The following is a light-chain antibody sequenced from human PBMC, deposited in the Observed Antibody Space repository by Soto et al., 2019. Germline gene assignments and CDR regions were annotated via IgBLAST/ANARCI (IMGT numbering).Light chain of an antibody. Sequence: EKVMTQSPVTLSMSPGERATLSCRASQSVSSYLAWYQQKPGQPPRLLIYGASTRATGIPARFSGSGSGTEFTLNISSLQSEDFAVYYCQQYNNWPSWTFGQGTKVEIK. CDR1: QSVSSY. CDR3: QQYNNWPSWT. CDR2: GAS. V-gene: IGKV3-15*01. J-gene: IGKJ1*01.